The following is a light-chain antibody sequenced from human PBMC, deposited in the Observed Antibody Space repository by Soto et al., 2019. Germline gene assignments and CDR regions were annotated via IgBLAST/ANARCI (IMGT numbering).Light chain of an antibody. J-gene: IGLJ1*01. CDR3: SSFACRNNFPYV. V-gene: IGLV2-8*01. CDR2: EIN. CDR1: SSDVGAYDY. Sequence: QSALTQPPSASGSPGQSVTISCTGTSSDVGAYDYVSWYQQHPGKAPKLMIYEINKRPSGVPDRFSGSKSGNTASLTVSGLQAEDEADSYCSSFACRNNFPYVFGTGTQLTVL.